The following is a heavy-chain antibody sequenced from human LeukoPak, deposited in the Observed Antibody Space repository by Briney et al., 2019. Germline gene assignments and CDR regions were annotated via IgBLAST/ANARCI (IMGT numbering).Heavy chain of an antibody. D-gene: IGHD3/OR15-3a*01. V-gene: IGHV3-20*04. CDR1: GFTFDDYG. CDR3: AKEVGRPGLDV. Sequence: RSGGSLRLSCAASGFTFDDYGMSWVRQAPGKGLEWVSGINWNGGITAYADSVKGRFTISRDNAKNSLYLQMNSLRAEDTALYYCAKEVGRPGLDVWGQGTMVTVSS. CDR2: INWNGGIT. J-gene: IGHJ3*01.